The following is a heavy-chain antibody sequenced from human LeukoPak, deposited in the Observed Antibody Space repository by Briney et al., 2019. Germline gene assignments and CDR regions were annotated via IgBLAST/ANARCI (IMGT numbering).Heavy chain of an antibody. CDR2: INPNSGGT. Sequence: ASVKVSCKASGYTFTGYYMHWVRQAPGQGLEWMGWINPNSGGTNYAQKFQGRVTMTRDTSISTAYMELRSLRSDDTAVYYCARVGLYYYDSSGPLDYWGQGTLVTVSS. J-gene: IGHJ4*02. CDR3: ARVGLYYYDSSGPLDY. D-gene: IGHD3-22*01. CDR1: GYTFTGYY. V-gene: IGHV1-2*02.